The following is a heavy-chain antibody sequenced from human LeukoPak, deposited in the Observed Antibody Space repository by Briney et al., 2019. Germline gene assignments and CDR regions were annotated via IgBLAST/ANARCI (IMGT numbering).Heavy chain of an antibody. J-gene: IGHJ3*02. CDR3: AARIYEAFDI. CDR2: IYYSGST. Sequence: SETLSLTCTVSGGSISSSSYYWGWIRQPPGKGLEWIGSIYYSGSTYYNPPLKSRVTISVDTSKNQFSLKLSSVTAADTAVYYCAARIYEAFDIWGQGTMVTVSS. D-gene: IGHD5/OR15-5a*01. CDR1: GGSISSSSYY. V-gene: IGHV4-39*01.